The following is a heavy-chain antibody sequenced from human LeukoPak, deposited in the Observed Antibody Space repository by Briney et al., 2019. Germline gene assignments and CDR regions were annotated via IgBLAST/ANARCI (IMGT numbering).Heavy chain of an antibody. CDR1: GYTFTSYG. J-gene: IGHJ6*03. D-gene: IGHD3-10*01. CDR3: ARVYGHGRYYYYYYMDV. Sequence: ASVKVSCKASGYTFTSYGISWVRQAPGQGLEWMGWITAYNGNTNYAQKLQGRVTMTTGTSTSTAYMELRSLRSDDTAVYYCARVYGHGRYYYYYYMDVWGKGTTVTVSS. CDR2: ITAYNGNT. V-gene: IGHV1-18*01.